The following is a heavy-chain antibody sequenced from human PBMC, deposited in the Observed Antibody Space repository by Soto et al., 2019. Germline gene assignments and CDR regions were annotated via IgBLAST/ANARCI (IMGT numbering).Heavy chain of an antibody. J-gene: IGHJ4*02. V-gene: IGHV4-31*03. D-gene: IGHD2-21*02. CDR2: IYYSGST. CDR1: GGSISSGGYY. Sequence: PSETLSLTCTVSGGSISSGGYYWSWIRQHPGKGLEWIGYIYYSGSTYYNPSLKSRVTISVDTSKNQFSLKLSSVTAADTAVYYCARAGRSIVVVTASRRFDYWGQGTLVTVSS. CDR3: ARAGRSIVVVTASRRFDY.